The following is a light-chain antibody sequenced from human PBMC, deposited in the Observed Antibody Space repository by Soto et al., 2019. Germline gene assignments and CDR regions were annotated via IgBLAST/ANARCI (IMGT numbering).Light chain of an antibody. CDR1: QRITGY. CDR2: ATS. CDR3: QQRYSWPVT. Sequence: EIVLTQCPATLXXXXXXXSTXXXXGSQRITGYLGWYQQKPGQAPRLLIYATSHRATGVPARFSGSGSGTDFTLTISSLEPEDFSLYYCQQRYSWPVTFGQGTRLEIK. J-gene: IGKJ5*01. V-gene: IGKV3-11*01.